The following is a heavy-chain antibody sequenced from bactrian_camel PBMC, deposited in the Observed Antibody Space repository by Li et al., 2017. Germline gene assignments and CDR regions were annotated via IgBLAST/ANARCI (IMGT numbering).Heavy chain of an antibody. CDR1: GLTFYGSD. CDR3: AADDEIYEVRGSCQSLRADRR. CDR2: LSADSPT. Sequence: HVQLVESGGGSVQEGGSLLLSCVASGLTFYGSDMGWYRQVPGNECELVATLSADSPTYYADSVKGRFTISQDNARNTVYLQMNSLKPEDTAVYYCAADDEIYEVRGSCQSLRADRRWGQGTQVTVS. J-gene: IGHJ4*01. D-gene: IGHD2*01. V-gene: IGHV3S55*01.